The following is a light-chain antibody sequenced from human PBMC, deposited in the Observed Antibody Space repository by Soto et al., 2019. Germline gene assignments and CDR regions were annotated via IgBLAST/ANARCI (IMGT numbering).Light chain of an antibody. V-gene: IGLV1-44*01. CDR2: NNS. CDR1: SSNIGSST. J-gene: IGLJ2*01. Sequence: QSVLTQPPSASGTPGQRVTISCSGSSSNIGSSTVTWYQQLPRTAPKLLIYNNSQRPSGVPDRFSGSKSGTSASLAISGLQSEDEADYYCAAWDDSLSGPVFGGGTKLTVL. CDR3: AAWDDSLSGPV.